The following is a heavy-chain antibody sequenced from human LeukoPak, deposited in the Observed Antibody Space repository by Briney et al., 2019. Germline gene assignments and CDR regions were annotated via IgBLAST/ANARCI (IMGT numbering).Heavy chain of an antibody. CDR3: ARNDILTGPTYFDY. Sequence: SETLSLTCTVSGGSISSYYWSWIRQPAGKGLEWIGRIYTSGSTNYNPSLKSRVTMSVDTSKNQFSLTLSSVTAADTAVYYCARNDILTGPTYFDYWGQGTLVTVSS. CDR2: IYTSGST. D-gene: IGHD3-9*01. J-gene: IGHJ4*02. CDR1: GGSISSYY. V-gene: IGHV4-4*07.